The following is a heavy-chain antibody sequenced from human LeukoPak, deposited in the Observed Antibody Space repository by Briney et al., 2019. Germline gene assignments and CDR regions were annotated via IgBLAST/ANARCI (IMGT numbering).Heavy chain of an antibody. CDR1: GGSISSYY. CDR2: IYYSGST. J-gene: IGHJ1*01. Sequence: PSETLSLTCTVSGGSISSYYWSWIRQPPGKGLEWSGYIYYSGSTNYNPSLKSRVTISVDTSKNHFSLKLSSVTAADTAVYYCARSRSYYDSSGYSSPGYFQHWGQGTLVTVSS. V-gene: IGHV4-59*01. CDR3: ARSRSYYDSSGYSSPGYFQH. D-gene: IGHD3-22*01.